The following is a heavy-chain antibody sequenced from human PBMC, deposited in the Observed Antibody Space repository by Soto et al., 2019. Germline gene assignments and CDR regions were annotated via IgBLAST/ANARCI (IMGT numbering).Heavy chain of an antibody. V-gene: IGHV3-21*06. CDR2: INSGSGSI. D-gene: IGHD6-13*01. J-gene: IGHJ4*02. CDR3: ARPKEQQLVRHGFNC. CDR1: GFTFSDYS. Sequence: EVHLVESGGGLVRPGGSLRLSCAASGFTFSDYSMHWVRQAPGKGLEWVSSINSGSGSIYYADSVKGRFTISRDNAKNSLSLQMNSLRAEDTAVYYCARPKEQQLVRHGFNCWGQGTLVTVSS.